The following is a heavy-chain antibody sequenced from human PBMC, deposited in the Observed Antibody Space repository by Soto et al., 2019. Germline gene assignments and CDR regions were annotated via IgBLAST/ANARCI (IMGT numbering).Heavy chain of an antibody. Sequence: QVQLVESGGGVVQPGGSLRLSCVGSGFTFSNYAIHWVRQAPGKGLEWVAIVWSDGNNKYYADSVKGRFTISRDNSKDTVYLQMNTLTDEDTAVYYCARESAVAGTLEVNWIDPWGQGTLVIVSS. CDR1: GFTFSNYA. D-gene: IGHD6-19*01. V-gene: IGHV3-33*01. CDR3: ARESAVAGTLEVNWIDP. J-gene: IGHJ5*02. CDR2: VWSDGNNK.